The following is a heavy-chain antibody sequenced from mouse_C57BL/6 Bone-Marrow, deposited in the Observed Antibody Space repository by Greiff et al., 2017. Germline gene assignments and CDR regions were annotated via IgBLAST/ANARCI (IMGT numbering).Heavy chain of an antibody. Sequence: QVQLQQPGAELVRPGSSVKLSCKASGYTFTSYWMHWVKQRPIQGLEWIGNIDPSDSETHYNQKFKDKATLTVDKSSSTAYMQLSSLTSEDSAVYYCARGGSYCAMDYWGQGTSVTVSS. V-gene: IGHV1-52*01. J-gene: IGHJ4*01. D-gene: IGHD1-1*01. CDR2: IDPSDSET. CDR3: ARGGSYCAMDY. CDR1: GYTFTSYW.